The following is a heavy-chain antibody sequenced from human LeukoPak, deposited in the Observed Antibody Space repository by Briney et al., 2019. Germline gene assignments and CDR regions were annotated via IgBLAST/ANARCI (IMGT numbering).Heavy chain of an antibody. V-gene: IGHV1-2*06. D-gene: IGHD3-22*01. J-gene: IGHJ4*02. Sequence: GASVKVSCKASGYTFTGYFIHWVRQAPGQGLEWMGRINPDSGVTNYPQKFQGRVTMTRDTSISTAYMELSSLTSDGTAVYYCATDWGVDYDSSGPTDYWGQGTLVTVSS. CDR2: INPDSGVT. CDR3: ATDWGVDYDSSGPTDY. CDR1: GYTFTGYF.